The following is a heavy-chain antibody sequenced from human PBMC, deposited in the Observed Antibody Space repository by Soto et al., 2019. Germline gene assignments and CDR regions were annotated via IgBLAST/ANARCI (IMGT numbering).Heavy chain of an antibody. CDR1: TFDDYT. V-gene: IGHV3-43*01. CDR2: ISWDGGST. CDR3: AKETDAYYYYGMDV. J-gene: IGHJ6*02. Sequence: TFDDYTMHWVRQAPGKGLEWVSLISWDGGSTYYADSVKGRFTISRDNSKNSLYLQMNSLRTEDTALYYCAKETDAYYYYGMDVWGQGTTVTVSS.